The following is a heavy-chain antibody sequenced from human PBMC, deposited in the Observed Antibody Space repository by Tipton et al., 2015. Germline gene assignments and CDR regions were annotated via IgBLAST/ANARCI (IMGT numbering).Heavy chain of an antibody. CDR1: GGSFSDYY. D-gene: IGHD5-24*01. J-gene: IGHJ6*02. CDR3: ARDLEHGMDV. CDR2: ISYSGST. Sequence: TLSLTCAVYGGSFSDYYWTWVRQSPGKGLEWIGYISYSGSTHYNPSLKRRVTISLDTSKNQFSLPRNSVTAADTAVYYCARDLEHGMDVWGQGTAVTVSS. V-gene: IGHV4-59*01.